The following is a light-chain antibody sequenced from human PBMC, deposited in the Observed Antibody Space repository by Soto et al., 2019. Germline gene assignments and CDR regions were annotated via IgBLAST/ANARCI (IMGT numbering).Light chain of an antibody. CDR2: EGS. J-gene: IGKJ5*01. CDR1: QNIASF. Sequence: DIQMTQSPSTLSPSVGDRVTITCRASQNIASFLAWYQLKSGKAPKILIYEGSTVESGVSSRFSGSGSGTHFTLTITYLQPGDFATDYCLQYNTFFATFGQVTRLETK. V-gene: IGKV1-5*01. CDR3: LQYNTFFAT.